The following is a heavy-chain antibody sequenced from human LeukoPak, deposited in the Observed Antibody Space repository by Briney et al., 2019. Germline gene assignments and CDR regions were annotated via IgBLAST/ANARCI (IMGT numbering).Heavy chain of an antibody. CDR2: INPNNGDT. D-gene: IGHD6-13*01. Sequence: ASVKVSCKASGYTFTDYYMHWGRQAPGQGLEWMGWINPNNGDTSYAQKFQGRVTMTRDTSISTAYMELSSLRSDDTAVYYCARGRNIAVGGTSLVAHWGQGTLVTVSS. J-gene: IGHJ4*02. CDR1: GYTFTDYY. CDR3: ARGRNIAVGGTSLVAH. V-gene: IGHV1-2*02.